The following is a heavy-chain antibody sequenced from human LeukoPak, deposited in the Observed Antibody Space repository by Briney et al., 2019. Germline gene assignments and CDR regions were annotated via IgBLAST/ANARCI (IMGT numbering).Heavy chain of an antibody. V-gene: IGHV4-31*03. J-gene: IGHJ3*02. Sequence: SQTLSLTCTVSGGSISSGGYYWSWLRQHPGKGLEWIGYIYYSGSTYYNPSLKSRVTISVDTSKNQFSLKLSSVTAADTAVYYCARDLGPTTVTPWANAFDIWGQGTMVTVSS. CDR2: IYYSGST. D-gene: IGHD4-17*01. CDR1: GGSISSGGYY. CDR3: ARDLGPTTVTPWANAFDI.